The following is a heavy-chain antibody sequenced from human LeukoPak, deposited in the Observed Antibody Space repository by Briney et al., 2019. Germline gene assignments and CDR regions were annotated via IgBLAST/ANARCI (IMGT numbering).Heavy chain of an antibody. J-gene: IGHJ4*02. CDR1: GFTFSSYG. CDR3: AKDRGVWGDGYNYGVEDY. Sequence: PGGSLRLSCAASGFTFSSYGMHWVRQAPGKGLEWVAVISYDGSNKYYADSVKGRFTISRDNSKNTLYLQMNSLRAEDTAVYYCAKDRGVWGDGYNYGVEDYWGQGTLVTVSS. D-gene: IGHD5-24*01. CDR2: ISYDGSNK. V-gene: IGHV3-30*18.